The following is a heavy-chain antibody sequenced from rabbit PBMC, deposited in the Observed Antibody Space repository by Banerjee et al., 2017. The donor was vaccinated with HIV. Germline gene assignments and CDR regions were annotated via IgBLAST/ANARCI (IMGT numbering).Heavy chain of an antibody. J-gene: IGHJ4*01. Sequence: QEQLEESGGDLVQPEGSLALTCKASGFTLSSYWICWVRQAPGKGLEWIACIYTGSSGSTGYASWAKGRFTISKISSTTVTLQMTSLTAADTATYFCARGGGGGGDGLNLWGQGTLVTVS. CDR3: ARGGGGGGDGLNL. V-gene: IGHV1S45*01. D-gene: IGHD2-1*01. CDR1: GFTLSSYW. CDR2: IYTGSSGST.